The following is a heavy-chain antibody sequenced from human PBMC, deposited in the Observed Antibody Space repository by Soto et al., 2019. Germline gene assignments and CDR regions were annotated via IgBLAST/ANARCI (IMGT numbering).Heavy chain of an antibody. CDR2: IKQDGSEK. D-gene: IGHD5-18*01. Sequence: GGSLRLSCAASGFTFSSYWMSWVRQAPGKGLEWVANIKQDGSEKYYVDSVKGRFTISRDNAKNSLYLQMNSLRAEDTAVYYCARYRGYSYGYYYYYGMDVWGQGTTVTVSS. CDR1: GFTFSSYW. V-gene: IGHV3-7*01. J-gene: IGHJ6*02. CDR3: ARYRGYSYGYYYYYGMDV.